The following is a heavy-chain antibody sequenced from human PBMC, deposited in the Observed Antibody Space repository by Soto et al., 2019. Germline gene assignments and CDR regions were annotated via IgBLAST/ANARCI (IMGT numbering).Heavy chain of an antibody. CDR2: ISSSSSYI. D-gene: IGHD5-18*01. V-gene: IGHV3-21*01. CDR1: GFTFSSYS. J-gene: IGHJ4*02. Sequence: TGWSLRLSCAASGFTFSSYSMNWVRQAPGKGLEWVSSISSSSSYIYYADSVKGRFTISRDNAKNSLYLQMNSLRAEDTAVYYCARDIRGYSRAFDHWGQGTLVTVSS. CDR3: ARDIRGYSRAFDH.